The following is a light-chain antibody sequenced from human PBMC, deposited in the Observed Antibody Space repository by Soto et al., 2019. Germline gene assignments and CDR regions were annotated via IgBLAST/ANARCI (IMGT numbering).Light chain of an antibody. CDR2: AAS. V-gene: IGKV1-39*01. J-gene: IGKJ2*01. CDR3: QQSYSTPNT. Sequence: DIQMTQSPSSLSTSVGDRVTITCRASQSISSYLNWYQQKPGTAPKLLIYAASSLQSGVPSRFSGCGSGTDFTLTISSLQPEDFATYYGQQSYSTPNTFGQGTKLEIK. CDR1: QSISSY.